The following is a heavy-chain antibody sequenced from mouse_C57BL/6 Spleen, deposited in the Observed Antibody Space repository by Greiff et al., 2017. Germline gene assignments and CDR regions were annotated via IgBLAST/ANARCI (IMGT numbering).Heavy chain of an antibody. CDR2: IDPSDSET. CDR1: GYTFTSYW. Sequence: QVQLQQPGAELVRPGSSVKLSCKASGYTFTSYWMHWVKQRPIQGLEWIGNIDPSDSETHYNQKFKDKATLTVDKSSSTAYMQLSSLTSEDSAVYYCARSWYGSSLDYWGQGTTLTVSS. J-gene: IGHJ2*01. CDR3: ARSWYGSSLDY. V-gene: IGHV1-52*01. D-gene: IGHD1-1*01.